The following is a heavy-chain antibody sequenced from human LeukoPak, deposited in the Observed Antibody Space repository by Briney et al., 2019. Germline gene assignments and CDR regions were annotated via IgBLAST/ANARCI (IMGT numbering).Heavy chain of an antibody. D-gene: IGHD3-22*01. Sequence: GGSLRLSCAASGFTVSSNYMSWVRQAPGKGLEWVSSISSSSSYIYYADSVKGRFTISRDNAKNSLYLQMNSLRAEDTAVYYCARDYYDSSGYLGYWGQGTLVTVSS. CDR2: ISSSSSYI. V-gene: IGHV3-21*01. CDR1: GFTVSSNY. CDR3: ARDYYDSSGYLGY. J-gene: IGHJ4*02.